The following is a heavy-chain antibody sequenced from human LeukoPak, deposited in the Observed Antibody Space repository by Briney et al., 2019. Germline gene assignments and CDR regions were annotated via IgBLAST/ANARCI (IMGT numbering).Heavy chain of an antibody. J-gene: IGHJ4*02. V-gene: IGHV3-21*04. CDR1: GFTFSSYS. Sequence: GGSLRLSCAASGFTFSSYSMNWVRQAPGKELEWVSSISSSSSYIYYADSVKGRFTISRDNAKNSLYLQMNSLRAEDTAVYYCAKDRVEYYYDTSGYYGVRYFDYWGQGTLVTVSS. CDR3: AKDRVEYYYDTSGYYGVRYFDY. D-gene: IGHD3-22*01. CDR2: ISSSSSYI.